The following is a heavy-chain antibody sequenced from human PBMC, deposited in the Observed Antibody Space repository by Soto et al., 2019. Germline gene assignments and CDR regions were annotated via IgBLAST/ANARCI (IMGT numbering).Heavy chain of an antibody. CDR2: INAGNGNT. Sequence: QVQLVQSGAEVKKPGASVKVSCKASGYTFTSYAMHWVRQAPGQRLEWMGWINAGNGNTKYSQKFQGRVTITRDTSASTDYMELSSLRSEDTAVYYCARDLNPYYYDSSGYYLHAFDIWGQGTMVTVSS. D-gene: IGHD3-22*01. V-gene: IGHV1-3*01. J-gene: IGHJ3*02. CDR3: ARDLNPYYYDSSGYYLHAFDI. CDR1: GYTFTSYA.